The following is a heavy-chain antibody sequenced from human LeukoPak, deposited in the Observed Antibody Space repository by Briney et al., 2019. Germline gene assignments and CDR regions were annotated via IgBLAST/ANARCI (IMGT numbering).Heavy chain of an antibody. CDR2: IHPDGIEK. V-gene: IGHV3-7*04. CDR1: GFTFRTYW. J-gene: IGHJ5*01. CDR3: SRGDDFSGDS. Sequence: GGSLRLSCAASGFTFRTYWMSWVRQAPGKGLEWVANIHPDGIEKYHVDSVKGRFTIFRDNARNLLYLQMSSLRADDTAVYYCSRGDDFSGDSWGQGTLVSVSP. D-gene: IGHD2-21*02.